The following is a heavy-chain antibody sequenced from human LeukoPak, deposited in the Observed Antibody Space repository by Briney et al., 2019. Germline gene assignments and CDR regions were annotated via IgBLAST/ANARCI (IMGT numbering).Heavy chain of an antibody. CDR1: GFTFSSYA. CDR3: ATSYSSSWYRFDY. CDR2: ISGSGGST. V-gene: IGHV3-23*01. D-gene: IGHD6-13*01. Sequence: GGSLRLSCAASGFTFSSYAMSWVRQAPGKGLEWVSAISGSGGSTYYADSVKGRFTISRDNSKNTLYLQMNSLRAEDTAVYYCATSYSSSWYRFDYWGQGTLVTVSS. J-gene: IGHJ4*02.